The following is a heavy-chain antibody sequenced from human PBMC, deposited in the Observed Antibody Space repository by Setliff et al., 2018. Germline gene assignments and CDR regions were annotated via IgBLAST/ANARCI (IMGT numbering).Heavy chain of an antibody. D-gene: IGHD1-26*01. V-gene: IGHV4-61*05. CDR2: IHYSGST. J-gene: IGHJ6*03. Sequence: TSETLSLTCTVSSGSISSDNYYWGWIRQPPGKGLEWIGSIHYSGSTNYNPSLKSRLTISVDTAKTQFSLRLISVTAADTAVYYCARHLSSGSYYGGAYYYMDVWGKGTTVTVSS. CDR1: SGSISSDNYY. CDR3: ARHLSSGSYYGGAYYYMDV.